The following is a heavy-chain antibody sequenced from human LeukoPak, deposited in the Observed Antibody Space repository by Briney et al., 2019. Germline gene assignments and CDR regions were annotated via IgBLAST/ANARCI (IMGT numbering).Heavy chain of an antibody. D-gene: IGHD5-24*01. CDR1: GYSISSGYY. V-gene: IGHV4-38-2*01. Sequence: SETLSLTCAVSGYSISSGYYWGWIRQPPGKGLEWIGSIYHSGSTYYNPSLKSRVTISVDTSKNQFSLKLSSVTAADTAVYYCARRRGGYNYGYFDYWGQGTLVTVSS. CDR2: IYHSGST. J-gene: IGHJ4*02. CDR3: ARRRGGYNYGYFDY.